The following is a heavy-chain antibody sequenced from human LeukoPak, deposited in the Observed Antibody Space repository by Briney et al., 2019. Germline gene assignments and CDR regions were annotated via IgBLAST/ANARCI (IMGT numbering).Heavy chain of an antibody. V-gene: IGHV3-7*01. D-gene: IGHD1-26*01. CDR1: GFTFSSYW. CDR3: ARDPVEWELLLDY. J-gene: IGHJ4*02. Sequence: GSLRLSCAASGFTFSSYWMGWVRQAPGKRLEWVANMNIDGSEKYYADSAKGRFTISRDNARNSVYLQMNSLRVEDTAVYYCARDPVEWELLLDYWGQGTLVTVSS. CDR2: MNIDGSEK.